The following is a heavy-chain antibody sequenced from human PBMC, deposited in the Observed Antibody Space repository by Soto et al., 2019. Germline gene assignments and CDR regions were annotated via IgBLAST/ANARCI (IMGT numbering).Heavy chain of an antibody. D-gene: IGHD4-17*01. CDR2: IRSKAYGGTT. Sequence: GGSLRLSCTASGFTFGDYAMSWFRQAPGKGLEWVGFIRSKAYGGTTEYAASVKGRFTISRDDSKSIAYLQMNSLKTEDTAVYYCTSDGYGDCLTSHHWFDPWGQGTLVTVPS. V-gene: IGHV3-49*03. CDR3: TSDGYGDCLTSHHWFDP. CDR1: GFTFGDYA. J-gene: IGHJ5*02.